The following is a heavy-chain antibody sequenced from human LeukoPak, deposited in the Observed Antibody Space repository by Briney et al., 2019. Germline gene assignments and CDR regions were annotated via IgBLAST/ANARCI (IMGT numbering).Heavy chain of an antibody. CDR2: IYPGDSDT. V-gene: IGHV5-51*01. CDR3: ARGRYSGTYLSYFDY. J-gene: IGHJ4*02. D-gene: IGHD1-26*01. CDR1: GYNFTTYW. Sequence: GESLKISCKVSGYNFTTYWIGWVRQLPGKGLEWMGIIYPGDSDTRYSPSFESQVTFSADKSISTAYLQWSSLKASDTAMYYCARGRYSGTYLSYFDYWAQGTLVTVSS.